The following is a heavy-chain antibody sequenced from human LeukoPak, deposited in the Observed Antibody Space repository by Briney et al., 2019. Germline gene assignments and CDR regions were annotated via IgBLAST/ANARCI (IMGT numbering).Heavy chain of an antibody. D-gene: IGHD3-3*01. V-gene: IGHV3-49*03. CDR1: GFPFGDYV. Sequence: QPGRSLRLSCTASGFPFGDYVVSWFRQAPGKGLEWVGFIRTKPYGGTTEYAASVKGRFTISRDDSESIAYLQMNSLKTEDTAVYYCTRGSDTIFGVARDGFDSWGQGTLVTVSS. CDR2: IRTKPYGGTT. CDR3: TRGSDTIFGVARDGFDS. J-gene: IGHJ4*02.